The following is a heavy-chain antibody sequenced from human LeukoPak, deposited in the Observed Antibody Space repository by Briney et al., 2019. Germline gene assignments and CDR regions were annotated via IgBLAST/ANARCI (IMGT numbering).Heavy chain of an antibody. V-gene: IGHV3-30*04. Sequence: GGSLRLSCAASGFTFSSYAMHWVRPAPGKGRAGVAVISYDGINKYYAGSVKGRFTISRDNYMSTLYVQMNRLRAEDTALYYCARGPSSFSSEFDYWGQGALVTVSS. D-gene: IGHD6-6*01. CDR3: ARGPSSFSSEFDY. CDR1: GFTFSSYA. CDR2: ISYDGINK. J-gene: IGHJ4*02.